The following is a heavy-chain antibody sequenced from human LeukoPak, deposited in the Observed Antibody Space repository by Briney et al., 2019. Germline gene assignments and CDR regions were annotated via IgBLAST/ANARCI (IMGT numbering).Heavy chain of an antibody. CDR2: ITGSGSNT. CDR3: AKDAAGARIPFDL. D-gene: IGHD1-26*01. V-gene: IGHV3-23*01. J-gene: IGHJ5*02. CDR1: GFTFSSYS. Sequence: GGSLRLSCEASGFTFSSYSMSWVRQAPGKGLEWVSGITGSGSNTYYADSVKGRFTISRDSSKNTLYLQMSSLRAEDTALYYCAKDAAGARIPFDLWGQGTLVTVSS.